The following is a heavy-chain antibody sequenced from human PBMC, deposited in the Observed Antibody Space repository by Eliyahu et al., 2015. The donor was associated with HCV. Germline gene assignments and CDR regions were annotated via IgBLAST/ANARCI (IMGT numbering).Heavy chain of an antibody. V-gene: IGHV4-30-2*01. CDR3: ARMYYDILTGYYNEIDY. Sequence: QLQLQESGSGLVKPSQTLSLTCAVXGGSISSGGYSWSWIRQPPGKGLEWXGXXXHSGSTYYXPSLXSRVTISVDRSKNQFSLKLSSVTAADTAVYYCARMYYDILTGYYNEIDYWGQGTLVTVSS. CDR2: XXHSGST. D-gene: IGHD3-9*01. CDR1: GGSISSGGYS. J-gene: IGHJ4*02.